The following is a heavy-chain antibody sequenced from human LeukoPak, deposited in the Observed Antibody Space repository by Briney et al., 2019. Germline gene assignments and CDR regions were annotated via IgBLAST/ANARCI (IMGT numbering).Heavy chain of an antibody. CDR3: AREMYYYDSSGYYVFGPSDY. V-gene: IGHV6-1*01. CDR2: TYYRSKWYN. CDR1: GDSVSSNSAA. D-gene: IGHD3-22*01. J-gene: IGHJ4*02. Sequence: SQTLSLTCAISGDSVSSNSAAWNWIRQSPSRGLEWLGRTYYRSKWYNDYAVSVKSRITINPDTSKNQFSLQLNSVTPEDTAVYYCAREMYYYDSSGYYVFGPSDYWGQGTLVTVSS.